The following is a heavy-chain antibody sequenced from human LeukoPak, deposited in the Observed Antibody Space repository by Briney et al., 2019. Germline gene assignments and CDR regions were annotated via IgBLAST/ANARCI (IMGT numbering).Heavy chain of an antibody. CDR3: TTGSSVTTLGDY. V-gene: IGHV3-15*01. CDR1: GFTSSNAW. J-gene: IGHJ4*02. Sequence: GGSLRLSCAASGFTSSNAWMSWVRQAPGKGLEWVGRIKSKTDGGTTDYAAPVKGRFTISRDDSKNTLYLQMNSLKTEDTAVYYCTTGSSVTTLGDYWGQGTLVTVSS. D-gene: IGHD3-16*01. CDR2: IKSKTDGGTT.